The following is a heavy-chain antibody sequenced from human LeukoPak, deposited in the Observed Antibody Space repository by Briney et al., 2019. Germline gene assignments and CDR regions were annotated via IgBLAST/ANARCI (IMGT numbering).Heavy chain of an antibody. J-gene: IGHJ4*02. CDR1: GFTFSSYA. V-gene: IGHV3-64*01. CDR3: ARGRNYYDFWSGYPARGYYFDY. CDR2: ISSNGGST. D-gene: IGHD3-3*01. Sequence: TGGSLRLSCAASGFTFSSYAMHWVRQAPGKGLEYVSAISSNGGSTYYANSVKGRFTISRDNSKNTLYLQMGSLRAEDTAVYYCARGRNYYDFWSGYPARGYYFDYWGQGTLVTVSS.